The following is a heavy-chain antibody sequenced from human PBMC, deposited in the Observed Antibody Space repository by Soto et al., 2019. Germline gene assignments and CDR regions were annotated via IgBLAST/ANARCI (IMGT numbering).Heavy chain of an antibody. J-gene: IGHJ4*02. D-gene: IGHD1-1*01. CDR1: GFTFNNYD. V-gene: IGHV3-64*01. CDR2: ISSNGGTT. Sequence: EVQLAESGGNMVQPGGSLRLSCVASGFTFNNYDMHWVRQAPGKGLEYVSSISSNGGTTYYGNSVKGRFTISRDNSKNTQYLHMGSRRPEDMAVYYCMRRVSWNHDYGGQGTLITVSS. CDR3: MRRVSWNHDY.